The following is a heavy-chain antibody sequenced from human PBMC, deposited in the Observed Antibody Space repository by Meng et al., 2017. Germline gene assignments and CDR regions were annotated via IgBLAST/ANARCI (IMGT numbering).Heavy chain of an antibody. Sequence: GESLKISCAASGFTFSSYAMSWVRQAPGKGLEWVSAISGSGGSTYYADSVKGRFTISRDNSKSTLYLQMNSLRAEDTAVYYCAGRGGHDAFDIWGQGTMVTVSS. V-gene: IGHV3-23*01. CDR1: GFTFSSYA. CDR3: AGRGGHDAFDI. CDR2: ISGSGGST. D-gene: IGHD1-26*01. J-gene: IGHJ3*02.